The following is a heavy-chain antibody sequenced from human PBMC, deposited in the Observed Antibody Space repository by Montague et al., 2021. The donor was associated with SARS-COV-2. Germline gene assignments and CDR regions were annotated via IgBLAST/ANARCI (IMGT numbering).Heavy chain of an antibody. J-gene: IGHJ4*02. CDR1: GDSVSSNSAT. Sequence: CAISGDSVSSNSATWNWIRQSPSRGLERLGRTYYRSMWKSDYARSVKSRIAINPDTSKNQSSLQLSSVTPEDTALYYCVRGIEAAGSYDYWGQGTLVTVSS. V-gene: IGHV6-1*01. D-gene: IGHD6-13*01. CDR3: VRGIEAAGSYDY. CDR2: TYYRSMWKS.